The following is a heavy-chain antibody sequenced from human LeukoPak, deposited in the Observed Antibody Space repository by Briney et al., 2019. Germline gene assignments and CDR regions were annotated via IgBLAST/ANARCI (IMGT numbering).Heavy chain of an antibody. CDR2: MRQGGSEI. V-gene: IGHV3-7*01. CDR3: ARGRGSVDY. Sequence: GGSLRLSCAASGFPFNVQTMSWVRQAPGKGLDWVASMRQGGSEIYYVDSVKGRFTISRDNAKNSLYLQMNSLRAEDTAVYYCARGRGSVDYWGQGTLVTVSS. CDR1: GFPFNVQT. J-gene: IGHJ4*02.